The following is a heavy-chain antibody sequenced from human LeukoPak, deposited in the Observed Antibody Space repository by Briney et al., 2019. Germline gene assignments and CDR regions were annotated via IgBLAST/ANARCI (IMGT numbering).Heavy chain of an antibody. CDR1: GGSFSGYY. CDR3: ARRTHTAMVTIFDY. Sequence: SETLSLTCAVYGGSFSGYYWSWLRQPPGKGLEWIGEINHSGSTNYNPSLKSRVTISVDTSKNQFSLKLSSVTAADTAVYYCARRTHTAMVTIFDYWGQGTLVTVSS. V-gene: IGHV4-34*01. D-gene: IGHD5-18*01. CDR2: INHSGST. J-gene: IGHJ4*02.